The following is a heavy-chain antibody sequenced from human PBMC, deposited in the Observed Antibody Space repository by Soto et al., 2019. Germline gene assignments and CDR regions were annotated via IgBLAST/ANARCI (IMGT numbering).Heavy chain of an antibody. CDR2: IWYDGSNK. J-gene: IGHJ4*02. CDR3: ARYRTPGYSSGWSIDY. CDR1: GFTFSSYG. Sequence: PGGSLRLSCAASGFTFSSYGMHWVRQAPGKGLEWVAVIWYDGSNKYYADSVKGRFTISRDNSKNTLYLQMNSLRAEDTAVYYCARYRTPGYSSGWSIDYWGQGTLVTVSS. V-gene: IGHV3-33*01. D-gene: IGHD6-19*01.